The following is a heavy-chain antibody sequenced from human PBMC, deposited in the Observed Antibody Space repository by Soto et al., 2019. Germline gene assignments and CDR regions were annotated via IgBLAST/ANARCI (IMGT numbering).Heavy chain of an antibody. D-gene: IGHD6-13*01. CDR3: ERDRSRGDDAFDI. J-gene: IGHJ3*02. V-gene: IGHV3-11*01. CDR1: GFTFSDYY. CDR2: ISSSGSTI. Sequence: QVQLVESGGGLVKPGGSLRLSCAASGFTFSDYYMSWIRQAQGKGLEWASYISSSGSTIYYADSVKGRFTISRDNAKKSLYLQMNSLRAEDTAVYYCERDRSRGDDAFDIWGQGTMVNVSS.